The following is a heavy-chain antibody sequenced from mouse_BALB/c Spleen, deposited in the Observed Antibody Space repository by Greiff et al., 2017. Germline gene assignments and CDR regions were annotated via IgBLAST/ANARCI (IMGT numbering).Heavy chain of an antibody. CDR1: GFTFSNYW. CDR3: TRGAATSY. D-gene: IGHD1-2*01. CDR2: IRLKSNNYAT. Sequence: EVKLVESGGGLVQPGGSMKLSCVASGFTFSNYWMNWVRQSPEKGLEWVAEIRLKSNNYATHYAESVKGRFTISRDDSKSSVYLQMNNLRAEDTGIYYCTRGAATSYWGQGTTLTVSS. V-gene: IGHV6-6*02. J-gene: IGHJ2*01.